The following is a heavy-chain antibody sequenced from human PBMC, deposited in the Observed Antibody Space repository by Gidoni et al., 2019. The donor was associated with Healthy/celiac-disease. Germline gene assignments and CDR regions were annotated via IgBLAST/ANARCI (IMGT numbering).Heavy chain of an antibody. Sequence: QVQLVESGGGLVKPGGSLRLCCASSGFTFSDYYMSWLRQDPGKGVDWVSYISSSGSTIYYADSVKGRFTISRDNAKNSLYLQMNSLRAEDTAVYYCARAIWGYNWNYGYWGQGTLVTVSS. D-gene: IGHD1-7*01. CDR2: ISSSGSTI. J-gene: IGHJ4*02. V-gene: IGHV3-11*01. CDR3: ARAIWGYNWNYGY. CDR1: GFTFSDYY.